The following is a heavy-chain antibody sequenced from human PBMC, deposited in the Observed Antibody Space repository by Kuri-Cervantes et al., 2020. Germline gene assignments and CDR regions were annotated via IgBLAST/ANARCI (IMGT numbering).Heavy chain of an antibody. V-gene: IGHV1-3*01. CDR2: INAGNGNT. D-gene: IGHD3-10*01. Sequence: ASVKVSCKASGYTFTSYAMHWVRQAPGQRLEWMGWINAGNGNTKYSQKFQGRVTITRDTSASTAYMELSSLRSEDTAVYYCAREGAYYSTLDVWGQGTTVTVSS. CDR1: GYTFTSYA. CDR3: AREGAYYSTLDV. J-gene: IGHJ6*02.